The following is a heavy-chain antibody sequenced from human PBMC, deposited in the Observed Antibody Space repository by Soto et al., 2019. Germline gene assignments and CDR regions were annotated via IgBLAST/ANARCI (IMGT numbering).Heavy chain of an antibody. J-gene: IGHJ4*03. CDR1: GTTFSNFA. CDR3: VRGPDYEGYFDY. V-gene: IGHV1-69*13. Sequence: SVKVSCKASGTTFSNFAIGWVRQAPGQGLEWMGGIILPFGTPNYAQKFQGRVTISADESMTTVYMELRGLQSGDTAVYYCVRGPDYEGYFDYWG. D-gene: IGHD3-22*01. CDR2: IILPFGTP.